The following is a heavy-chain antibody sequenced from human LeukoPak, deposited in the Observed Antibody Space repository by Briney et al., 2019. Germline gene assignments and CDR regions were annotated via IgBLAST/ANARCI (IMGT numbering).Heavy chain of an antibody. J-gene: IGHJ4*02. CDR3: AKSTSTVTTRSCDS. V-gene: IGHV3-33*06. D-gene: IGHD4-17*01. CDR2: IWYDGSKK. Sequence: PGGALRLSCAASGFTFSNYGMHCARQDPGGRVEWVALIWYDGSKKYYTDSAKCRFTISRDTAKNTLYLQMNSLRAEATAVYYCAKSTSTVTTRSCDSWGQGTLVTVSS. CDR1: GFTFSNYG.